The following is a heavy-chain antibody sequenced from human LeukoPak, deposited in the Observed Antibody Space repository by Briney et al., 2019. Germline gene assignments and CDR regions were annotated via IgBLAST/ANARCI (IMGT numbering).Heavy chain of an antibody. CDR1: GGSFSGYY. CDR3: ARIQCWSTTWFDP. CDR2: ISHIGST. Sequence: WETLSLTCAVNGGSFSGYYWSWIRQPPGKGLEWIGEISHIGSTNYHPSLKSRVTLSVDTSKNQFSLKLSSVTAADTAVYYCARIQCWSTTWFDPWGLGTLVTVSS. D-gene: IGHD5/OR15-5a*01. V-gene: IGHV4-34*01. J-gene: IGHJ5*02.